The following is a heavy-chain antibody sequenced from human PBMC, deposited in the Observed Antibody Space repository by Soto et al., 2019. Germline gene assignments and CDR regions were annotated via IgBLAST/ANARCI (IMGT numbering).Heavy chain of an antibody. CDR3: AREGEAYYDILTGYSMFDY. J-gene: IGHJ4*02. D-gene: IGHD3-9*01. CDR1: GGTFSSYT. CDR2: IIPILGIA. Sequence: QVQLVQSGAEVKKPGSSVKVSCKASGGTFSSYTISWVRQAPGQGLEWMGRIIPILGIANYAQKFQGRVKITADKSTGKDYMELGSLRSKETGVYYCAREGEAYYDILTGYSMFDYWGPGTLVTVSS. V-gene: IGHV1-69*08.